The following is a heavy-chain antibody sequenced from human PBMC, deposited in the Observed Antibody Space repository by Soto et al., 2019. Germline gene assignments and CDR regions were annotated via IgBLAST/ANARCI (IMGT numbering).Heavy chain of an antibody. Sequence: EVQLLDSGGGLVQPGGSLRLSCAASGFTFSTYAMGWVRQAPGKGLEWVSGISGSGGRTYYADSVKGRFTISRDNSNNTLSLQMHILRVEDTAVYFCAKGGYYSLFDIWGQGTMVTVSA. CDR3: AKGGYYSLFDI. D-gene: IGHD3-16*01. CDR1: GFTFSTYA. V-gene: IGHV3-23*01. J-gene: IGHJ3*02. CDR2: ISGSGGRT.